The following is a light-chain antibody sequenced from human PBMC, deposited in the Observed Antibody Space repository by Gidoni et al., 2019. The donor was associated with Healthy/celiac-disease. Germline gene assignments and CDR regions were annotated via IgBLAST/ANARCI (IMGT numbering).Light chain of an antibody. CDR3: QQYYSTLPYT. Sequence: IVMTQSPDFLAVSLGERATINCKSSQSVLYSSNNKNYLAWYQQKPGQPPKLLIYWASTRESGVPDRFSGSGSGTDFTLTISSLQAEDVAVYYCQQYYSTLPYTFGQGTKLEIK. CDR1: QSVLYSSNNKNY. V-gene: IGKV4-1*01. J-gene: IGKJ2*01. CDR2: WAS.